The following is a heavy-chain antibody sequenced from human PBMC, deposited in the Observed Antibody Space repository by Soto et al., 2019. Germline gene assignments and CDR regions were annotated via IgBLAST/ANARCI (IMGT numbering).Heavy chain of an antibody. CDR2: IYHSRST. V-gene: IGHV4-30-2*01. Sequence: PSETLSLTCAVSGGSISSGGYSWSWIRQPPGKGLEWIGYIYHSRSTYYNPSLKSRVTISVDRSKSQISLRLSSVTAADTAVYYCARLGGYYQSLDLWGPGTLVTVSS. J-gene: IGHJ5*02. CDR3: ARLGGYYQSLDL. CDR1: GGSISSGGYS. D-gene: IGHD3-22*01.